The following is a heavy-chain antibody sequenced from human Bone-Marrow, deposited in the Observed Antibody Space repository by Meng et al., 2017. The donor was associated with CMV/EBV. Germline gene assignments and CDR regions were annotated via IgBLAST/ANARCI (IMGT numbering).Heavy chain of an antibody. CDR2: INQDETEK. CDR3: AYLGDHWRTYRAYNEDY. V-gene: IGHV3-7*01. D-gene: IGHD3-16*01. Sequence: GESLKISCAASGFTFSSYWMSWVRQAPGKGLEWVANINQDETEKNYVDSVKGRFTISRDNAKNSLFLQMNSLRHEDTAVYYCAYLGDHWRTYRAYNEDYWGQGTLVTVSS. J-gene: IGHJ4*02. CDR1: GFTFSSYW.